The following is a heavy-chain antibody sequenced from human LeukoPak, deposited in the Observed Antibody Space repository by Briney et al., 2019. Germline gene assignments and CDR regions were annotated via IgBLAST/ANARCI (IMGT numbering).Heavy chain of an antibody. CDR3: ARDGSLPDY. V-gene: IGHV3-74*01. J-gene: IGHJ4*02. CDR2: INSDGSST. Sequence: GGSLRLSCAASEFTFSNHWMHWVRQAPGEGLVWVSYINSDGSSTSYADYVKGRFTISRDNARNTLYLQMNSLRVEDTAVYYCARDGSLPDYWGQGTLVTVSS. CDR1: EFTFSNHW.